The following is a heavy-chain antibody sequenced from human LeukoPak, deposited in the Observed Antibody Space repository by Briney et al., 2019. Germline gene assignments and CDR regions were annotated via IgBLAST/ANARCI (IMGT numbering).Heavy chain of an antibody. V-gene: IGHV1-8*01. CDR2: MNPNSGNT. J-gene: IGHJ4*02. D-gene: IGHD3-10*01. CDR3: ARDRGRPDY. Sequence: ASVKVSCKASGSTFTSYDISWVRQATGQGLEWMGWMNPNSGNTGYAQRFQGRVTMTRNTSISTAYMELSSLRSEGTAVYYCARDRGRPDYWGQGTLITVSS. CDR1: GSTFTSYD.